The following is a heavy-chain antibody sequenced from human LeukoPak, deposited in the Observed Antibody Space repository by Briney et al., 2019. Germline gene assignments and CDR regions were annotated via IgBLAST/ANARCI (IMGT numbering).Heavy chain of an antibody. CDR1: GYTFTSYG. V-gene: IGHV1-18*01. D-gene: IGHD3-10*01. CDR2: ISAYNGNT. Sequence: GAPVKVSCKASGYTFTSYGISWVRQAPGQGLEWMGWISAYNGNTNYAQKLQGRVTMTTDTSTSTAYMELRSLRSDDTAVYYCARVKVYGSGSYYTSDAFDIWGQGTMVTVSS. CDR3: ARVKVYGSGSYYTSDAFDI. J-gene: IGHJ3*02.